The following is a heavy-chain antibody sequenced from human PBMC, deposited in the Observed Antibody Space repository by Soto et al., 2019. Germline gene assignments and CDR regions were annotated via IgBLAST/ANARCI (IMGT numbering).Heavy chain of an antibody. Sequence: GGSLRLSCAASGFTFSTYGMHWVRQAPGKGLEWVTVISYDGTNKYYADSVKGRFTISRDNAKNSLYLQMNSLRAEDTAVYYCARSPSGAAARKRSYFDYWGQGTLVTVSS. D-gene: IGHD6-13*01. CDR1: GFTFSTYG. V-gene: IGHV3-30*03. CDR3: ARSPSGAAARKRSYFDY. J-gene: IGHJ4*02. CDR2: ISYDGTNK.